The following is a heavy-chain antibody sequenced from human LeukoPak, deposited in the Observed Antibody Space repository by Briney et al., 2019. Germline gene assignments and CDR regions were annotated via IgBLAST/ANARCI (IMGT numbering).Heavy chain of an antibody. CDR3: ARRVRSADYRLDY. V-gene: IGHV4-34*01. J-gene: IGHJ4*02. CDR2: ISPSGNT. CDR1: GGSFTIYS. Sequence: PSETLSLTCAVYGGSFTIYSWTWIRQPPGKSLEWVGEISPSGNTQYNPSLKSRVTISLDASKSQFYLKLNSVTAADPAVYYCARRVRSADYRLDYWGQGTLVTVSS. D-gene: IGHD4-11*01.